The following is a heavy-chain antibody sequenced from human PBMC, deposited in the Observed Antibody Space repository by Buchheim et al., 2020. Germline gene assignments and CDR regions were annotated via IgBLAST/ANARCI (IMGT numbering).Heavy chain of an antibody. Sequence: EVQLVQSGAEVKKPGESLRISCKGSGYSFTSYWISWVRQMPGKGLEWKGRIDPSDSYTNFSPSFQGHVTISADKSISTSYPQWSSLKASDTAMYYCALSVVVVAAPGYYGMDVWGQGTT. V-gene: IGHV5-10-1*03. CDR1: GYSFTSYW. CDR2: IDPSDSYT. CDR3: ALSVVVVAAPGYYGMDV. D-gene: IGHD2-15*01. J-gene: IGHJ6*02.